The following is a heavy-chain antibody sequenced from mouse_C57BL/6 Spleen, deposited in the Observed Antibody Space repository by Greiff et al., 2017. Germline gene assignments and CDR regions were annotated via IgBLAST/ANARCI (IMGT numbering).Heavy chain of an antibody. CDR2: IYPRDGST. CDR3: ARAQFITTVVGDYFDY. D-gene: IGHD1-1*01. V-gene: IGHV1-85*01. J-gene: IGHJ2*01. Sequence: QVQLKQSGPELVKPGASVKLSCKASGYTFTSYDINWVKQRPGQGLEWIGWIYPRDGSTKYNENFKGKATLTVDTSSSTAYMGLHSLTSEDSAVYFCARAQFITTVVGDYFDYWGQGTTLTVSS. CDR1: GYTFTSYD.